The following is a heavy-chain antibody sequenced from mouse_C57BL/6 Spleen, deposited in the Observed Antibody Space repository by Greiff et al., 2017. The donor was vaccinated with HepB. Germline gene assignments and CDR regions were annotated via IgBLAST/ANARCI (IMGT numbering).Heavy chain of an antibody. D-gene: IGHD1-1*02. CDR3: TRDPYGYWYFDV. V-gene: IGHV1-15*01. CDR2: IDPETGGT. J-gene: IGHJ1*03. Sequence: QVQLKESGAELVRPGASVTLSCKASGYTFTDYEMHWVKQTPVHGLEWIGAIDPETGGTAYNQKFKGKAILTADKSSSTAYMELRSLTSEDSAVYYCTRDPYGYWYFDVWGTGTTVTVSS. CDR1: GYTFTDYE.